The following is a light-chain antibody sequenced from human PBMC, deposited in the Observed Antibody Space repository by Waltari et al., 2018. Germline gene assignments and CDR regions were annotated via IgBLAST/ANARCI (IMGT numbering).Light chain of an antibody. CDR1: QSLLYSSNNKNY. J-gene: IGKJ3*01. CDR3: QQYHTAPQT. CDR2: WAS. Sequence: DIVMTQSPDSLAVSLGERATINCKSRQSLLYSSNNKNYLAWYQHKPGQPPKLLIYWASTRESGVPDRFSGSGSGTDFTLTISSLQTEDVAVYYCQQYHTAPQTFGPGTKVDIK. V-gene: IGKV4-1*01.